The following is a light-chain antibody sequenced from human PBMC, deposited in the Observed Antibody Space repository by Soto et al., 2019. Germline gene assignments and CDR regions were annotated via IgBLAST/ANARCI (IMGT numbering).Light chain of an antibody. CDR1: QSVSSN. V-gene: IGKV3-15*01. Sequence: IVWTQTAGTLALSPREIATRSFRTSQSVSSNYLGWYQQKPGQAPRLLIYAASTRATGIPARFSGSGSGTEFTLTISSLQSEDFAVYYCQQYNWPPTWTFGQGTKVDIK. CDR3: QQYNWPPTWT. CDR2: AAS. J-gene: IGKJ1*01.